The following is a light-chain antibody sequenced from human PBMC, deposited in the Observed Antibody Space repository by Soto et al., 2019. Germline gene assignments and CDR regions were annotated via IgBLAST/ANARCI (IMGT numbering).Light chain of an antibody. J-gene: IGKJ4*01. Sequence: EIVMTQSPATLSVSPGERATLFCRASQSVRSNFLAWYQQKPGQAPRLLIYGASTRATGIPARFSGSVSGTEFTRTINSLQSEDFAVYYCQQHSAWPLSFGGGTKVEIK. CDR3: QQHSAWPLS. CDR2: GAS. V-gene: IGKV3-15*01. CDR1: QSVRSN.